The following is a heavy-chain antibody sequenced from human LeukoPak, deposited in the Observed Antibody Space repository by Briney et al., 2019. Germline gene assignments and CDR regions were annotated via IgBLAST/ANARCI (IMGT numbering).Heavy chain of an antibody. Sequence: ASVKVSCKASGYTFTGYYMHWVRQAPGQGLEWMGWINPNSGGTNYAQKFQGRVTMTRDTSISTAYMELRSLRSDDTAVYYCARDLRRWYCSSTSCYHYWFDPWGQGTLVTVSS. CDR1: GYTFTGYY. CDR3: ARDLRRWYCSSTSCYHYWFDP. CDR2: INPNSGGT. D-gene: IGHD2-2*01. J-gene: IGHJ5*02. V-gene: IGHV1-2*02.